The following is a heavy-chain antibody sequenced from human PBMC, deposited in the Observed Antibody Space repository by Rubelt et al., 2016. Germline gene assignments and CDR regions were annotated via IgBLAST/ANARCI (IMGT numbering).Heavy chain of an antibody. V-gene: IGHV1-3*01. CDR3: ARGYCSGGSCCYFDY. CDR1: GYTFTSYA. Sequence: QVQLVQSGAEVKKPGASVKVSCKASGYTFTSYAMHWVRQAPGQRLEWMGWINAGNGNTKDSQKFQGRVTITRETSASTAYMERSSLRSEETAVYYCARGYCSGGSCCYFDYWGQGTLVTVSS. D-gene: IGHD2-15*01. J-gene: IGHJ4*02. CDR2: INAGNGNT.